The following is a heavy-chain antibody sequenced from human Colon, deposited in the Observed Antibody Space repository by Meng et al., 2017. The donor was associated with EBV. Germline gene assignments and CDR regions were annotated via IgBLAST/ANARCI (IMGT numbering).Heavy chain of an antibody. J-gene: IGHJ4*02. CDR3: AREAQQSGYFDP. V-gene: IGHV4-30-2*01. Sequence: QLPLQGAGPGLGKPSQAPALTCGVSGGSISSGGYHWSWIRQPPGKGLEWIGHIFHSGSTYSNPSLKSRVTISVDRSKNQFSLRLSSVTAADTAVYYCAREAQQSGYFDPWGPGTLVTVSS. D-gene: IGHD6-13*01. CDR2: IFHSGST. CDR1: GGSISSGGYH.